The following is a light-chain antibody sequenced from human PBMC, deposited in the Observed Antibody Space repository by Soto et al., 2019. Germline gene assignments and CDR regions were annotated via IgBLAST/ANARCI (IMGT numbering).Light chain of an antibody. Sequence: DIQITDSPSSVSASVGDRVTITCRASQSISSYLNWYQQKPGKAPKLLIYAASSLQSGVPSRFSGSGSGTDFTLTISSLQPEDFATYYCQQSYSTPRTFGQGTKVDI. J-gene: IGKJ1*01. CDR3: QQSYSTPRT. CDR1: QSISSY. CDR2: AAS. V-gene: IGKV1-39*01.